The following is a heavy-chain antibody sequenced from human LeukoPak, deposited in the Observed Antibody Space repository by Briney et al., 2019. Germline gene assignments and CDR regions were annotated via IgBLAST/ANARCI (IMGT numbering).Heavy chain of an antibody. D-gene: IGHD2-2*01. Sequence: PSETLSLTCTVSGGXISSYYWSWIRQPPGKGLEWIGYIYYTGSTNYNPSLKSRVIISVDTSKNQFSLKLSSVTAADTAVYYCASDAGYCSSSSCGAYFQHWGQGTLVTVSS. J-gene: IGHJ1*01. CDR3: ASDAGYCSSSSCGAYFQH. CDR1: GGXISSYY. V-gene: IGHV4-59*01. CDR2: IYYTGST.